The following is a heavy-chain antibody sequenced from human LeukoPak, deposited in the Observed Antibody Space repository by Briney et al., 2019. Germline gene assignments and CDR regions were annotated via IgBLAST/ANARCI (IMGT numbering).Heavy chain of an antibody. CDR1: GGSMSAYY. Sequence: SETLSLTCTVSGGSMSAYYWNWMRQSAGKGLEWIGRIYFGGSTYYNPSLEGRVSMSVDTSKDQFSLKINSATAADTAVYYCARDVGNFANLPYYFDLWGQGTVVTVSS. D-gene: IGHD2/OR15-2a*01. CDR2: IYFGGST. V-gene: IGHV4-4*07. J-gene: IGHJ5*02. CDR3: ARDVGNFANLPYYFDL.